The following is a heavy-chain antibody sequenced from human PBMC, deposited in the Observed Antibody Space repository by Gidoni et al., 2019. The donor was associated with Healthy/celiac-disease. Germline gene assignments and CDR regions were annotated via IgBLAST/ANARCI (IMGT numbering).Heavy chain of an antibody. J-gene: IGHJ6*03. Sequence: QVQLVESGGGLVKPGGSLRLSCAASGFTFSDYYMRWIRQAPGKGLEWVSYISSSGSTIYYADSVKGRFTISRDNAKNSLYLQMNSLRAEDTAVYYCARLVMDVLRFLEWLGYMDVWGKGTTVTVSS. CDR1: GFTFSDYY. V-gene: IGHV3-11*01. CDR3: ARLVMDVLRFLEWLGYMDV. D-gene: IGHD3-3*01. CDR2: ISSSGSTI.